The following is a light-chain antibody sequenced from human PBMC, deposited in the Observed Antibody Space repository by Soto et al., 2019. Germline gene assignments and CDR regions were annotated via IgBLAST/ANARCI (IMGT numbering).Light chain of an antibody. CDR1: NSDVGNYNL. CDR3: CSYAGSATWV. J-gene: IGLJ3*02. V-gene: IGLV2-23*02. CDR2: EVT. Sequence: QSALTQPASVSGSPGQSITISCTGTNSDVGNYNLVSWYQQHPGKAPKLMMYEVTKRPSGVSNRFPGSKSGNTASLTISGLQAEDEADYYCCSYAGSATWVFGGGTKQTVL.